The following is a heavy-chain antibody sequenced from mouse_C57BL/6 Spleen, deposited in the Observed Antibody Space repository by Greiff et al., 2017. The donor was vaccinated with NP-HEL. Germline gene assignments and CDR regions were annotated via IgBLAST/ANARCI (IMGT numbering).Heavy chain of an antibody. J-gene: IGHJ4*01. CDR2: IDPEDGET. D-gene: IGHD2-5*01. CDR1: GFNIKDYY. CDR3: ARILYSNYADYYAMDY. Sequence: EVKLVESGAELVKPGASVKLSCTASGFNIKDYYMHWVKQRTEQGLEWIGRIDPEDGETKYAPKFQGKATITADTSSNTAYLQLSSLTSEDTAVYYCARILYSNYADYYAMDYWGQGTSVTVSS. V-gene: IGHV14-2*01.